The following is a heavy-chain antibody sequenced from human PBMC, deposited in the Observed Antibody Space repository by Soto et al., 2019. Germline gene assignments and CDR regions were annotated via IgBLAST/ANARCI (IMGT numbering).Heavy chain of an antibody. J-gene: IGHJ6*02. CDR2: INAGNGNT. CDR1: GYTFTSYA. Sequence: ASVKVSCKASGYTFTSYAMHWVRQAPGQRLEWMGWINAGNGNTKYSQKFQGRVTITRDTSASTAYMELSSLRSEDTAVYYCARVDRGNYYYGMDVWGQGTTVTVSS. V-gene: IGHV1-3*01. CDR3: ARVDRGNYYYGMDV.